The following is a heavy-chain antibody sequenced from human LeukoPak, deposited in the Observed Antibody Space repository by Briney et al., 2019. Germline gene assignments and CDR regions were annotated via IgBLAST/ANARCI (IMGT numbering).Heavy chain of an antibody. J-gene: IGHJ6*02. CDR3: GRIAINANNGMDV. D-gene: IGHD1/OR15-1a*01. CDR1: GFTFSSYS. V-gene: IGHV3-21*01. Sequence: PGGSLRLSCAASGFTFSSYSMNWVRQAPGKGLEWVSSISRSSSYIYYADSVKGRFTISRDNAKNSLYLQMNSLRAEDTAVYYCGRIAINANNGMDVWGQGTTVTVSS. CDR2: ISRSSSYI.